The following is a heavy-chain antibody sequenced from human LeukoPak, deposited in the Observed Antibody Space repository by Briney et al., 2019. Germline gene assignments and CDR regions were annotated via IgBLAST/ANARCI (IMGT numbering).Heavy chain of an antibody. CDR2: IIPIFGTA. V-gene: IGHV1-69*01. CDR1: GGTFTSYA. D-gene: IGHD3-22*01. J-gene: IGHJ4*02. Sequence: SVKVSCKASGGTFTSYAISWVRQAPGQGREWMGGIIPIFGTANYAQKFQGRATITADESTSTAYTELSSLRAEDTAVYYCARDHPNSSGYSFDYWGQGTLVTVSS. CDR3: ARDHPNSSGYSFDY.